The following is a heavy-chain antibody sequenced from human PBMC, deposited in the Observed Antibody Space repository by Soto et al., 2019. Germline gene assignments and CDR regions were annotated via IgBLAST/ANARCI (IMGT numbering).Heavy chain of an antibody. J-gene: IGHJ4*02. CDR1: GFTFSNHA. CDR3: AKNRATGYDPFDY. D-gene: IGHD5-12*01. V-gene: IGHV3-23*01. Sequence: GGSLRLSCAASGFTFSNHAMTWVRQAPGKGLEWVSANSGSGSGKYYADSVKGRFTIYRDNSKNTLYLQMNSLRFDDTAVYYCAKNRATGYDPFDYWGQGSLVAVSS. CDR2: NSGSGSGK.